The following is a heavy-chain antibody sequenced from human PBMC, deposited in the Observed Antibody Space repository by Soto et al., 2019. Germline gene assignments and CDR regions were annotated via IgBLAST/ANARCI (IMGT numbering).Heavy chain of an antibody. CDR3: ASPFVVVVPAAFTDY. Sequence: SLRLSCAASGFTFSSYAMHWVRQAPGKGLEWVAVISYDGSNKYYADSVKGRFTISRDNSKNTLYLQMNSLRAEDTAVYYCASPFVVVVPAAFTDYWGQGTLVTVSS. CDR1: GFTFSSYA. CDR2: ISYDGSNK. V-gene: IGHV3-30-3*01. J-gene: IGHJ4*02. D-gene: IGHD2-2*01.